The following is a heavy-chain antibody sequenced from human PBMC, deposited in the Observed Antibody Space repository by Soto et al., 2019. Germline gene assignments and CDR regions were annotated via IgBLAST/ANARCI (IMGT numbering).Heavy chain of an antibody. J-gene: IGHJ4*02. D-gene: IGHD6-13*01. Sequence: QVQLVQSGAEVKKPGASVKVSCRTSGYTFTHYYIHWVRQAPGQGLEWLGIINPASGSTNYAQDFQGRVTLTMDTSTTTVYMELSGLRAEDTAIFYCARDLAAGDYWGQGTLVNVSS. V-gene: IGHV1-46*01. CDR3: ARDLAAGDY. CDR1: GYTFTHYY. CDR2: INPASGST.